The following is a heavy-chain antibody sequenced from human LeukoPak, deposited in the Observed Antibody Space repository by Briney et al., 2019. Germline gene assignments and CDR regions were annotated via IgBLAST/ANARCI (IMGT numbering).Heavy chain of an antibody. CDR3: ARGAEAYSSSWLTIDY. D-gene: IGHD6-13*01. V-gene: IGHV1-69*05. CDR2: IIPIFGTA. J-gene: IGHJ4*02. CDR1: GGTFSSYA. Sequence: SVKVSCKASGGTFSSYAISWVRQAPGQGLAWMGGIIPIFGTANYAQKFQGRVTITTDESTSTAYMGLSSLRSEDTAVYYCARGAEAYSSSWLTIDYWGQGTLVTVSS.